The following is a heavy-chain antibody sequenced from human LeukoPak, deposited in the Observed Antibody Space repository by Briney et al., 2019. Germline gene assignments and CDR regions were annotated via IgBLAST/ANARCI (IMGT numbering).Heavy chain of an antibody. CDR3: ASLVVVVAATGWFDP. CDR2: INHSGST. Sequence: PSETLSLTCAVYGGSFSGYYWSWIRQPPGKGLEWIGEINHSGSTNYNPSLKSRVTISVDTSKNQFSLKLSSVTAADTAVYYCASLVVVVAATGWFDPWGQGTLGTVSS. CDR1: GGSFSGYY. V-gene: IGHV4-34*01. J-gene: IGHJ5*02. D-gene: IGHD2-15*01.